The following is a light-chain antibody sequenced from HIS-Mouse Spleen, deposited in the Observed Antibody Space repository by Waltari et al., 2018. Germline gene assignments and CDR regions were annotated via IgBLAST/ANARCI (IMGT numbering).Light chain of an antibody. CDR3: YSTDSSGNHRV. CDR2: EDS. CDR1: ALPKKS. V-gene: IGLV3-10*01. J-gene: IGLJ2*01. Sequence: SYELTQPPSVSVSPGQTARLTFPGDALPKKSAYWYQQKSGQAPVLVIYEDSKRPSGIPERFSGSSSGTMATLTISGAQVEDEADYYCYSTDSSGNHRVFGGGTKLTVL.